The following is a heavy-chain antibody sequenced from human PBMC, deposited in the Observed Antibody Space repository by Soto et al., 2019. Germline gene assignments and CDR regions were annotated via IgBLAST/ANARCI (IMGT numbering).Heavy chain of an antibody. V-gene: IGHV1-8*01. J-gene: IGHJ4*02. CDR2: MNPNSGNT. Sequence: QVQLVQSGAEVKKPGASVKVSCKASGYTFTTSDITWVRPATGQGLERRGWMNPNSGNTGYAQKFQGRVTTTRNTAISTAYMELSSLRSEDTAVSSCAREWSSGWLGYWGQGTVVTVSS. CDR1: GYTFTTSD. CDR3: AREWSSGWLGY. D-gene: IGHD6-19*01.